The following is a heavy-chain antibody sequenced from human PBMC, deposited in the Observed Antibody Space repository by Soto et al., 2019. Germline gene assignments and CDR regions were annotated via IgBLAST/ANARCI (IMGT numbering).Heavy chain of an antibody. D-gene: IGHD2-15*01. J-gene: IGHJ4*02. CDR2: IYYSGST. V-gene: IGHV4-61*01. CDR3: ARELVGGSRRVDY. CDR1: GGSVSSGSYY. Sequence: SETLSLTCTVSGGSVSSGSYYWSWIRQPPGKGLEWIGYIYYSGSTNYNPSLKSRVTISVDTSKNQFSLKLSSVTAADTAVYYCARELVGGSRRVDYWGQGTLVTVSS.